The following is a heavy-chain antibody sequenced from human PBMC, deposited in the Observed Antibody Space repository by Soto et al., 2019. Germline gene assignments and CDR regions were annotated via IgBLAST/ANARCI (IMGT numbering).Heavy chain of an antibody. CDR3: ARDRDFWSGYSGSGMDV. V-gene: IGHV3-33*01. CDR2: IWYDGSNK. Sequence: GGSLRLSCAASGFTFSSYGMHWVRQAPGKGLEWVAVIWYDGSNKYYADSVKGRFTISRDNSKNTLYLQMNSLRAEDTAVYYCARDRDFWSGYSGSGMDVWGQGTTVTVSS. CDR1: GFTFSSYG. J-gene: IGHJ6*02. D-gene: IGHD3-3*01.